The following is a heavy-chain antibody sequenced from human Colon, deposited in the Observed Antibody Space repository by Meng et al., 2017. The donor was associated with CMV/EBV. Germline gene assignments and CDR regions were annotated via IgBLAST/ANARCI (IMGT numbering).Heavy chain of an antibody. V-gene: IGHV1-2*02. Sequence: LTGYYMHWVRQAPGQGLEWMGWINPNSGGTNYAQKFKGRVTMTRDTSISTAYMELSRLRSDDTAVYYCARERQDYYDSSGLNWFDPWGQGTLVTVSS. CDR1: LTGYY. CDR2: INPNSGGT. D-gene: IGHD3-22*01. J-gene: IGHJ5*02. CDR3: ARERQDYYDSSGLNWFDP.